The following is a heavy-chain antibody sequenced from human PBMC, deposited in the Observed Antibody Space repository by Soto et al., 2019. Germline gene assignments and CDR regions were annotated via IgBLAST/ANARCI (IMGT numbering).Heavy chain of an antibody. D-gene: IGHD2-2*01. CDR3: AKDLADCSSTRCESGSSWGKWFDP. CDR2: ISGSGGST. J-gene: IGHJ5*02. Sequence: GGSLRLSCAASGFTFSSYAMSWVRQAPGKGLEWVSAISGSGGSTYYADSVKGRFTISRDNSKNTLYLQMNSLRAEDTAVYYCAKDLADCSSTRCESGSSWGKWFDPWGQGTLVTVSS. CDR1: GFTFSSYA. V-gene: IGHV3-23*01.